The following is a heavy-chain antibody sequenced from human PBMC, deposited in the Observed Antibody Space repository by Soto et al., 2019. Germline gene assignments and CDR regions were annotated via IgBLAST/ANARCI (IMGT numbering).Heavy chain of an antibody. CDR3: ARGYSAYVSY. Sequence: ASVKVSCKASGYTFTSYTIHWVRQAPGQSLEWMGWINAGNGNTKYSQKFQGRVTITRDTFASTAYMELSSLRSEDTAVYYCARGYSAYVSYWGQGTLVTVPS. CDR1: GYTFTSYT. V-gene: IGHV1-3*01. J-gene: IGHJ4*02. CDR2: INAGNGNT. D-gene: IGHD5-12*01.